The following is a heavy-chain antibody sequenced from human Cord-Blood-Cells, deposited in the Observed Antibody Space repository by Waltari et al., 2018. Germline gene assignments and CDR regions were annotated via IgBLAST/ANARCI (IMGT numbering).Heavy chain of an antibody. CDR3: ARVIRELLHYYYYMDV. CDR2: ISAYNGNT. V-gene: IGHV1-18*04. J-gene: IGHJ6*03. D-gene: IGHD1-26*01. CDR1: GYPFTSYG. Sequence: QVQLVQSGAEVKQPGASVKVSCKASGYPFTSYGISWVRQACGQGLEWMGWISAYNGNTNYAQKRQGRVTMTTDTSTSTAYMELRGLRSDDTAVYYCARVIRELLHYYYYMDVWGKGTTVTVSS.